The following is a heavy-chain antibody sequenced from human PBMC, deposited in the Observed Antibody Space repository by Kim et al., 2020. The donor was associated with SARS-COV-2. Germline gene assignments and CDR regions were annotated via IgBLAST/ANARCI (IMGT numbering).Heavy chain of an antibody. CDR1: GFTFSDYD. D-gene: IGHD3-16*01. V-gene: IGHV3-48*02. CDR2: ITKRSTTI. J-gene: IGHJ3*01. Sequence: GGSLRLSCATSGFTFSDYDMNWVRQAPGKGLEWLSFITKRSTTIYYAESVKGRFTTSRDNVRNSLYLQMNSLRDEDTALYYCVRDRLGGAFDVWGQGTMV. CDR3: VRDRLGGAFDV.